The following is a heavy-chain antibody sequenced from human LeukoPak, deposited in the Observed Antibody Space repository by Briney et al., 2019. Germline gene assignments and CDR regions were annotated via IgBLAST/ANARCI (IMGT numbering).Heavy chain of an antibody. CDR1: GFTFSSYA. J-gene: IGHJ4*02. CDR2: IKPKTDGETT. D-gene: IGHD2-21*01. Sequence: GGSLRLSCAASGFTFSSYAMSWVRQAPGKGLEWVGRIKPKTDGETTEYAAPVKDRFSISRDDSKSMMYLQMNSLKTEDTAVYYCITPLPYSAQGGQGTLVAVSS. CDR3: ITPLPYSAQ. V-gene: IGHV3-15*01.